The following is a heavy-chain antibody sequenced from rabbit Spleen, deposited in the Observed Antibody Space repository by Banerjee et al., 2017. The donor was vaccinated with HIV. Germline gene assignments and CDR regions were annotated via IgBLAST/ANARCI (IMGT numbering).Heavy chain of an antibody. CDR1: GFDFSSSY. V-gene: IGHV1S7*01. CDR3: VRNSGWGVSYFTL. D-gene: IGHD4-1*01. Sequence: QLEESGGGLVQPGGSLALSCKASGFDFSSSYMNWVRQAPGKGLEWIGYIDPIFGGTYYASWVNGRFTISSHNAQNTLFLQLNSLTVADTATYFCVRNSGWGVSYFTLWGPGTLVTVS. J-gene: IGHJ4*01. CDR2: IDPIFGGT.